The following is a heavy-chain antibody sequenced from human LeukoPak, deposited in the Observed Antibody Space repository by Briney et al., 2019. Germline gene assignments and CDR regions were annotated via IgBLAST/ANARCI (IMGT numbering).Heavy chain of an antibody. V-gene: IGHV1-2*02. D-gene: IGHD6-13*01. Sequence: GASVKVSCKASGYTFIGYYIHWVRQAPGQGLEWMGWINPKSGGTNYAQKFQGRVTMTRDTSISTAYMELSRLRSDDTAVYYCARVRNIAAADFDYWGQGTLVTVSS. CDR2: INPKSGGT. CDR3: ARVRNIAAADFDY. J-gene: IGHJ4*02. CDR1: GYTFIGYY.